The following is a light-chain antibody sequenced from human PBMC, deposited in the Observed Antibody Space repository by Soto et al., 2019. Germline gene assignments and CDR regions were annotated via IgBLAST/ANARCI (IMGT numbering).Light chain of an antibody. J-gene: IGLJ1*01. Sequence: QSELTQPPSVSGAPGQRVTISCTGGSANIGTGYDVHWYQQVPGTAPKLLIYGNNNRPSGIPDRFSGSKSDTSASLAIAGLRAEDEADYYCQSYDSGLSTYVFGTGTKLTVL. V-gene: IGLV1-40*01. CDR1: SANIGTGYD. CDR2: GNN. CDR3: QSYDSGLSTYV.